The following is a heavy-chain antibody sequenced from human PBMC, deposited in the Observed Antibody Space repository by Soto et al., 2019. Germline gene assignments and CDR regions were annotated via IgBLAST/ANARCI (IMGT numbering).Heavy chain of an antibody. D-gene: IGHD6-13*01. Sequence: PSETLSLTCTVSGGSISSSSYYWGWIRQPPGKGLEWIGSIYYSGSTYYNPSLKSRVTISVDTSKNQFSLKLSSVTAADTAVYYCARHHMMERRQGWGRRAAALYYFDYWGQGTLVTVSS. CDR3: ARHHMMERRQGWGRRAAALYYFDY. J-gene: IGHJ4*02. CDR2: IYYSGST. CDR1: GGSISSSSYY. V-gene: IGHV4-39*01.